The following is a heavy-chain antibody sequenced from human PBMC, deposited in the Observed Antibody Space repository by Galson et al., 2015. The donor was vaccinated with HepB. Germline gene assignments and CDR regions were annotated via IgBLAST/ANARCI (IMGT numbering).Heavy chain of an antibody. V-gene: IGHV3-30*04. CDR1: GFTFSSYA. CDR2: ISYDGSNK. CDR3: AREARTLGIVCDY. Sequence: SLRLSCAASGFTFSSYAMHWVRQAPGKGLEWVAVISYDGSNKYYADSVKGRFTISRDNSKNTLYLQMNSLRAEDTAVYYCAREARTLGIVCDYWGQGTLVTVSS. J-gene: IGHJ4*02. D-gene: IGHD1-14*01.